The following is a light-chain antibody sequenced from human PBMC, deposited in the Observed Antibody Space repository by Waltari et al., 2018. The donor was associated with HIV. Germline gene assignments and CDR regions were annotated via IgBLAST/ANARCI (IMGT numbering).Light chain of an antibody. CDR1: QGIRTD. CDR2: TAS. V-gene: IGKV1-6*01. CDR3: LQDYNDPLT. Sequence: AIQMTQSPSSLSASVADRVTISCRASQGIRTDLGWYQQKPGKAPKLLIYTASSLQSGVPSRFSGSGSGTDFTLTISSLEPEDFATYYCLQDYNDPLTFGQGTKVEIK. J-gene: IGKJ1*01.